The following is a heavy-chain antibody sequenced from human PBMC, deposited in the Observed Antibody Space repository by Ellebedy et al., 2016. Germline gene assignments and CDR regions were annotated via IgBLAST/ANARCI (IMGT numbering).Heavy chain of an antibody. CDR1: GFTVNRYE. V-gene: IGHV3-30*18. J-gene: IGHJ6*02. CDR3: AKVRSPDFYNTYDMDV. Sequence: GESLKISCAASGFTVNRYEIHWVRQAPGKGLEWVALISHDESDKVYRDSVKGRFSISRDNSRLMIYLQMNSLRVEDTAVYYCAKVRSPDFYNTYDMDVWGQGTTVTVSS. D-gene: IGHD3-3*01. CDR2: ISHDESDK.